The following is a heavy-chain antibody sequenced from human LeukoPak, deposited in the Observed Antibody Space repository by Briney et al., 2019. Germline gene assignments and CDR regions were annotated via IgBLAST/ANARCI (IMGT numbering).Heavy chain of an antibody. D-gene: IGHD3-22*01. Sequence: ASVKGSCKASGGTFSSYAISWVRQAPGQGREWMGGIIPIFGTANYAQKLQGRVTISADESTSTAYMELSSLRSEDTAVYYCAREITHYYDSSGYYYDDAFDIWGQGTMVTVSS. CDR1: GGTFSSYA. CDR3: AREITHYYDSSGYYYDDAFDI. J-gene: IGHJ3*02. V-gene: IGHV1-69*13. CDR2: IIPIFGTA.